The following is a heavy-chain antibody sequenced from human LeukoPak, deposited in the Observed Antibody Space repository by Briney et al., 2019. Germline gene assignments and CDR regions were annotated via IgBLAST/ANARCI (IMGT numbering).Heavy chain of an antibody. D-gene: IGHD1-14*01. V-gene: IGHV1-2*02. Sequence: GASVKVSCKASGYTFDNFYIHWVRQAPGQGPEWMGWINGNDGSTNYAQKFQGRVTMTRVTAISTVCMDLSGLRPDDTAIYYCARDEGSTYNQLDYWGQGTLVTVSS. CDR1: GYTFDNFY. CDR3: ARDEGSTYNQLDY. CDR2: INGNDGST. J-gene: IGHJ4*02.